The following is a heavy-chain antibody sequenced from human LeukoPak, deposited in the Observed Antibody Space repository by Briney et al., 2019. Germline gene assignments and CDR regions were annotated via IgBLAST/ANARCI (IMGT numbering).Heavy chain of an antibody. CDR2: IGTAGDT. D-gene: IGHD3-10*01. Sequence: PGGSLRLSCAASGFTFSSYDMHWVRQATGKGLEWVSAIGTAGDTYYPGSVKGRFTISRENAKNSLYLQMNSLRAGDTAVYYCARGGYYGSGSYYNRGGGEFDPWGQGTLVTVSS. CDR3: ARGGYYGSGSYYNRGGGEFDP. J-gene: IGHJ5*02. V-gene: IGHV3-13*01. CDR1: GFTFSSYD.